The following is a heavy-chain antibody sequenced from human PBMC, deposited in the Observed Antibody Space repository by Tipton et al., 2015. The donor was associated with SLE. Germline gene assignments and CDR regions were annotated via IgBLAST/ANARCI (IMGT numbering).Heavy chain of an antibody. Sequence: TLSLTCTVSGGSISSYYWSWIRQPPGKGLEWIGYIYTSGSTNYNPSLKSRVTISVDTSKNQFSLRLSSVTAADTAVYYCARDRYYDSSGYYFLFDSWGQGTLVTVSS. D-gene: IGHD3-22*01. J-gene: IGHJ4*02. CDR1: GGSISSYY. V-gene: IGHV4-4*08. CDR2: IYTSGST. CDR3: ARDRYYDSSGYYFLFDS.